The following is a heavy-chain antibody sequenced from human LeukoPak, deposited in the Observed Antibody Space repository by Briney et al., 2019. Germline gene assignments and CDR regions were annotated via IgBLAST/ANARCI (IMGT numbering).Heavy chain of an antibody. V-gene: IGHV3-30-3*01. CDR3: AKDQEEGAVDTAMVKDY. D-gene: IGHD5-18*01. Sequence: GRSLRLSCAASGFTFSSYAMHWVRQAPGKGLEWVAVISYDGSNKYYADSVKSRFTISRDNSKNTLYLQMNSLRAEDTAVYYCAKDQEEGAVDTAMVKDYWGQGTLVTVSS. CDR2: ISYDGSNK. J-gene: IGHJ4*02. CDR1: GFTFSSYA.